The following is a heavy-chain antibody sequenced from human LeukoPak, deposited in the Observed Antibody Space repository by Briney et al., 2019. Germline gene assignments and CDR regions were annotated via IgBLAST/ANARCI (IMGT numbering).Heavy chain of an antibody. Sequence: SETLSLTCTVSGVSISSYYWSWIRQPPGKGLEWIGYIYYSGSTNYNPSLKSRVTISVDTSKNQFSRKLSSVTAADTALYYCARHDLDWGSFGHWGQGTLVTVSS. CDR3: ARHDLDWGSFGH. CDR1: GVSISSYY. CDR2: IYYSGST. J-gene: IGHJ4*02. D-gene: IGHD3-16*01. V-gene: IGHV4-59*08.